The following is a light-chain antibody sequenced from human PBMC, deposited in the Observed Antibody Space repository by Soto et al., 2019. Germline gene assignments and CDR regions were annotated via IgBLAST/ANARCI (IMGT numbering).Light chain of an antibody. Sequence: IVVTQSPLSLSVTPGEPASISCRSSQSLLHSNGYNYLDWYLQKPGQSPQLLIYLGSNRASGVPDRFSGSGSGTDFTLKISRVEAEDVGVYYCMQPLQSWTFGQGTKVDIK. V-gene: IGKV2-28*01. CDR1: QSLLHSNGYNY. J-gene: IGKJ1*01. CDR2: LGS. CDR3: MQPLQSWT.